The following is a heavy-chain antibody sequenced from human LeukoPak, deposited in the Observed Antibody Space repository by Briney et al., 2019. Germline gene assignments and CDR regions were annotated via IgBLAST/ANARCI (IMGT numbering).Heavy chain of an antibody. CDR3: ARDKKLMYYYGPTIIGAPGY. CDR2: INPSGGST. CDR1: GYTFTSYY. D-gene: IGHD3-10*01. Sequence: ASARVSCKASGYTFTSYYMHWVRQAPGQGLDWIGIINPSGGSTSYAQKFQGSVTMTRDTSTSTVYMELSSLRSEDTAVYYCARDKKLMYYYGPTIIGAPGYWGQGTLVTVSS. V-gene: IGHV1-46*01. J-gene: IGHJ4*02.